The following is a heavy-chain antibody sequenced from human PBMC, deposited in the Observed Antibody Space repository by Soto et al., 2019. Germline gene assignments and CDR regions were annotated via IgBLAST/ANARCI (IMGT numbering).Heavy chain of an antibody. CDR1: GCSIIMSNW. J-gene: IGHJ3*01. CDR3: ASWTTVTPERFDAFDF. CDR2: IYHTGRT. D-gene: IGHD4-17*01. V-gene: IGHV4-4*02. Sequence: SETLSLTCAFSGCSIIMSNWWTWVRQPPGKGLEWIGEIYHTGRTNYSPSLKSRVTISVDTSKNQFSLKLSSVTAADTAVYYCASWTTVTPERFDAFDFRGKATMVTVSS.